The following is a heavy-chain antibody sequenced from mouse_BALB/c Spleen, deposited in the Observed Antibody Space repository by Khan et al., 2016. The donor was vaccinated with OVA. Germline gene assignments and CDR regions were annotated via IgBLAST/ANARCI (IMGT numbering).Heavy chain of an antibody. CDR1: GYSITSEYA. CDR3: ARKDYYDYDPFPY. CDR2: INYRGNT. J-gene: IGHJ3*01. V-gene: IGHV3-2*02. Sequence: EAQLVVLGPRLVKSSQSLSPTCTVTGYSITSEYAWNWIRQFPGDKLEWMGYINYRGNTRFNPSLKSRTSIIRSLSKNQFFLQLNSVTTEDTATYYCARKDYYDYDPFPYWGQGTLVTVSA. D-gene: IGHD2-4*01.